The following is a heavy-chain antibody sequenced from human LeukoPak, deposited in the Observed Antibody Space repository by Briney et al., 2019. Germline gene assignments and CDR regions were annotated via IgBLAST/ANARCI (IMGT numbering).Heavy chain of an antibody. CDR3: ARDWIAVAGTGFDY. V-gene: IGHV3-30*04. CDR1: GFTFSSYA. CDR2: ISYDGSNK. J-gene: IGHJ4*02. D-gene: IGHD6-19*01. Sequence: GGSLRFSCAASGFTFSSYAMHWVRQAPGKGLEWVAVISYDGSNKYYADSVKGRFTISRDNSKNTLYLQMNSLRAEDTAVYYCARDWIAVAGTGFDYWGQGTLVTVSS.